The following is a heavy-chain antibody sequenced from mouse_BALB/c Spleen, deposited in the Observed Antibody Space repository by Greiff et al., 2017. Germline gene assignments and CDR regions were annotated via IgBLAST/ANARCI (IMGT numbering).Heavy chain of an antibody. D-gene: IGHD1-1*02. J-gene: IGHJ2*01. V-gene: IGHV5-17*02. Sequence: EVKLVESGGGLVQPGGSRKLSCAASGFTFSSFGMHWVRQAPEKGLEWVAYISSGSSTIYYADTVKGRFTISRDNPKNTLFLQMTSLRSEDTAMYYCARDYHGYFDYWGQGTTLTVSS. CDR2: ISSGSSTI. CDR1: GFTFSSFG. CDR3: ARDYHGYFDY.